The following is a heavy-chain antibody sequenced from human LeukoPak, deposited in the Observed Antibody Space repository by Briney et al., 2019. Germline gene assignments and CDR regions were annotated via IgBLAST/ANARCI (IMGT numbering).Heavy chain of an antibody. CDR1: GSSFTSYW. CDR2: IYPGDSDI. Sequence: GESLKISCWDSGSSFTSYWIGWVRQMPGKGLEWMGIIYPGDSDIRYSPSFQGQVTISADKSISTAYLQWSSLKASDTAMYYCARRRDERGYKDIFDIWGQGTMVTVSS. CDR3: ARRRDERGYKDIFDI. V-gene: IGHV5-51*01. D-gene: IGHD5-18*01. J-gene: IGHJ3*02.